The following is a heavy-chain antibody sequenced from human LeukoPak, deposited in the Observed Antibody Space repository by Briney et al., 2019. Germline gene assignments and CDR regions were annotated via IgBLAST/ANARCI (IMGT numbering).Heavy chain of an antibody. V-gene: IGHV3-23*01. D-gene: IGHD5-24*01. J-gene: IGHJ3*02. CDR2: ITKNGDKT. Sequence: GGSLRLSCVASGITFSNSALNWVRQAPGKGLEWVATITKNGDKTYYADSVKGLFTISRDTFRDTLYLQMNSLRAEDTAVYHCVKSAGKDGYRDVFDIWGQGTVVTVSS. CDR3: VKSAGKDGYRDVFDI. CDR1: GITFSNSA.